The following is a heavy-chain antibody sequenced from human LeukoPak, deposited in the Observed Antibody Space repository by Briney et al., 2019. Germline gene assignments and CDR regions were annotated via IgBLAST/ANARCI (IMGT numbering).Heavy chain of an antibody. J-gene: IGHJ4*02. CDR3: ARAATKPGAVYDY. Sequence: ASVKVSCKASGYTFTSYYMHWVRQAPGQGLEWMGIINPSGGSTSYAQKSQGRVTMTRDMSTSTVYMELSSLRSEDTAVYYCARAATKPGAVYDYWGQGTLVTVSS. D-gene: IGHD4-17*01. CDR2: INPSGGST. V-gene: IGHV1-46*01. CDR1: GYTFTSYY.